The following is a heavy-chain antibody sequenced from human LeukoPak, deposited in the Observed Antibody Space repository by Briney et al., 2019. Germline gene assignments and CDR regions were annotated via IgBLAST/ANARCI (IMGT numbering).Heavy chain of an antibody. D-gene: IGHD3-16*01. CDR1: XYXXSXXX. Sequence: SXYXXSXXXISWVRQAPGQGLEWMGWISAYNANTNYAQKLQDRITMTKDTSTSTVFMELRSLTSDDTAVYYCARKALNLGALGYWGQGTLVTVSS. CDR2: ISAYNANT. CDR3: ARKALNLGALGY. J-gene: IGHJ4*02. V-gene: IGHV1-18*04.